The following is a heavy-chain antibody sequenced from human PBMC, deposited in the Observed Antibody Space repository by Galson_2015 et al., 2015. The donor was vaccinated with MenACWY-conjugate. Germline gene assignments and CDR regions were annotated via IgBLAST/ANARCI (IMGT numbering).Heavy chain of an antibody. J-gene: IGHJ3*02. Sequence: QSGAEVKKPGESLTISCKASGYSFTTYWIVWVRQMPGKGLEWMGIIYPGDSDTRYSPSFQGQVTISADKSNNTAHLQWSGLKASDTAMYYCARHKGLKGAFDIWGLGTMVTVSS. CDR3: ARHKGLKGAFDI. CDR1: GYSFTTYW. D-gene: IGHD2-8*01. CDR2: IYPGDSDT. V-gene: IGHV5-51*01.